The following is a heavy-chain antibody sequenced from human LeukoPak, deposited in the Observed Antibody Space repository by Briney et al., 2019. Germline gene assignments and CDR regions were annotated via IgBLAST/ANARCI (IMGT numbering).Heavy chain of an antibody. CDR3: ARFELESYGGVDY. CDR1: GYTFTSYY. D-gene: IGHD4-23*01. CDR2: INPNSGGT. J-gene: IGHJ4*02. Sequence: ASVKVSCKASGYTFTSYYMHWVRQAPGQGLEWMGWINPNSGGTNYVQKFQGRVTMTRDTSISTAYMVLSRLRSDDPAVYCCARFELESYGGVDYWGQGTLVTVSS. V-gene: IGHV1-2*02.